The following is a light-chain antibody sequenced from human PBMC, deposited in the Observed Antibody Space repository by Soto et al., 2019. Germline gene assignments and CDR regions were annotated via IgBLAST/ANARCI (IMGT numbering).Light chain of an antibody. J-gene: IGLJ3*02. CDR1: RSNIGASYD. Sequence: QSVLTQPPSVSGAPGQRVIIPCTGSRSNIGASYDVHWYQQLLGTAPKLLIYGNDNRPSGVPDRFSGSKSGTSASLAITGLQAEDEAEYYCQSYDKSLRGRVFGGGTKLTVL. CDR2: GND. V-gene: IGLV1-40*01. CDR3: QSYDKSLRGRV.